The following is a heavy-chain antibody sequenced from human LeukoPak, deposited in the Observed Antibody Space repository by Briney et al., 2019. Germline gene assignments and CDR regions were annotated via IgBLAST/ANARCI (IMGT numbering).Heavy chain of an antibody. D-gene: IGHD3-9*01. CDR2: ISGSGGST. Sequence: GGSMRLSCAASGFTFSSYAMSWVRQPPGKGLEWVSAISGSGGSTYYADSVKGRFTISRDNSKNTPYLQMNSLRAEDTAVYYCAKDRQYYDILTGYYSSYWGQGTLVTVSS. V-gene: IGHV3-23*01. CDR3: AKDRQYYDILTGYYSSY. J-gene: IGHJ4*02. CDR1: GFTFSSYA.